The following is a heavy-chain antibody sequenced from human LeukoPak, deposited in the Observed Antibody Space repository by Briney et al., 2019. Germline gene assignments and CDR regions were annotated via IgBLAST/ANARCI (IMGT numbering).Heavy chain of an antibody. CDR3: ARVSYGSGSYPN. CDR1: GFTFDDYA. Sequence: QSGGSLRLSCAASGFTFDDYAMHWVRQAPGKGLEWVSGISWNSGSIGYADSVKGRFTISRDNAKNSLYLQMNSLRAEDTAVYYCARVSYGSGSYPNWGQGTLVTVSS. D-gene: IGHD3-10*01. J-gene: IGHJ4*02. CDR2: ISWNSGSI. V-gene: IGHV3-9*01.